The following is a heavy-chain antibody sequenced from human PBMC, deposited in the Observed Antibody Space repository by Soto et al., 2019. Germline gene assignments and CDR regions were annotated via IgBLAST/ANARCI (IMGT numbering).Heavy chain of an antibody. V-gene: IGHV3-30*18. D-gene: IGHD1-20*01. CDR1: GFTFSSYG. CDR2: ISYDGSNK. CDR3: AKPRYNWNTDTDNWFDP. Sequence: GGSLRLSCAASGFTFSSYGMHWVRQAPGKGLEWVAVISYDGSNKYYADSVKGRFTISRDNSKNTLYLQMNSLRAEDTAVYYCAKPRYNWNTDTDNWFDPWGQGTLVTVSS. J-gene: IGHJ5*02.